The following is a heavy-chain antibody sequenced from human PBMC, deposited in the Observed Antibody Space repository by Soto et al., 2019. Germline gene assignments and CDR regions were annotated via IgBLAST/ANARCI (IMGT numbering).Heavy chain of an antibody. CDR3: ARVGGEITIFGVVIAPLDY. CDR1: GFTFSSYS. J-gene: IGHJ4*02. Sequence: EVQLVESGGGLVKPGGSLRLSCAASGFTFSSYSMNWVRQAPGKGLEWVSSISSSSSYIYYADSVKGRFTISRDNAKNSRYLQMNSLRAEDTAVYYCARVGGEITIFGVVIAPLDYWGQGTLVTVSS. CDR2: ISSSSSYI. V-gene: IGHV3-21*01. D-gene: IGHD3-3*01.